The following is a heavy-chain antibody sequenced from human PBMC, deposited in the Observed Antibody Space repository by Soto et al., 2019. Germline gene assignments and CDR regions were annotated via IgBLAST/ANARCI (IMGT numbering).Heavy chain of an antibody. CDR2: IWYDGSNK. CDR3: ARARTRGYSGYDLGMDV. J-gene: IGHJ6*02. V-gene: IGHV3-33*01. CDR1: GFTFSSYG. Sequence: QVQLVESGGGVVQPGRSLRLSCAASGFTFSSYGMHWVRQAPGKGLEWVAVIWYDGSNKYYADSVKGRFTISGDNSKYTLYLQMNRMRAEDTAVYYCARARTRGYSGYDLGMDVWGQGTTVTVS. D-gene: IGHD5-12*01.